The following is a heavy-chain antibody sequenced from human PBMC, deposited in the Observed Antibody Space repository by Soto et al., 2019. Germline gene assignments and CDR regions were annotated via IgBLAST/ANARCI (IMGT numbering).Heavy chain of an antibody. V-gene: IGHV1-3*04. Sequence: QVQLVQSGAEVKKPGASVKVSCKASGYTFTSYTLHWVRQAPGQRLEWMGWINTGNGNTKYSQKFHGRVTMTRDTSASTAYMELSSLRSEDTAVYYFARGVTMVRGVIIDYFDYWGQGTLVTVSS. J-gene: IGHJ4*02. CDR1: GYTFTSYT. D-gene: IGHD3-10*01. CDR3: ARGVTMVRGVIIDYFDY. CDR2: INTGNGNT.